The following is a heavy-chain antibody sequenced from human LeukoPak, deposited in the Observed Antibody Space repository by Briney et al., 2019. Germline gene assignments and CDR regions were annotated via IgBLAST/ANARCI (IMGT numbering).Heavy chain of an antibody. J-gene: IGHJ4*02. CDR2: IYYFGST. D-gene: IGHD7-27*01. Sequence: PSETLSLTCTVSGGSIDTYYWSWTRQPPGKGLEWIGHIYYFGSTDYDPSLKSRVTISVDTSKNQFSLSLRSVTAADTAVYYCAKLGSPRAYWGQGILVRVSS. CDR1: GGSIDTYY. V-gene: IGHV4-59*01. CDR3: AKLGSPRAY.